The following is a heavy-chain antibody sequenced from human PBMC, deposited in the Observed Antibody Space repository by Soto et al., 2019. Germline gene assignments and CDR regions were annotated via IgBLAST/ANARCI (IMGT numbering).Heavy chain of an antibody. CDR3: VRSGCSSTACHTDWFDP. D-gene: IGHD2-2*01. Sequence: QLQLQESGSGLVKPSQTLSLTCAVSGASVDSGGYSWSWIRQPPGKGLEWIGYIYHGVSTDYNPSLNSRVTISVDSSKNLFSLSLSSVTAADTAVYFCVRSGCSSTACHTDWFDPWGPGTLVTVSS. CDR1: GASVDSGGYS. J-gene: IGHJ5*02. CDR2: IYHGVST. V-gene: IGHV4-30-2*01.